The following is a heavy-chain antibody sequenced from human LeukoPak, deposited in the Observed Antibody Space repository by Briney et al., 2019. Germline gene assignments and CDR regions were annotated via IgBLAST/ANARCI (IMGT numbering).Heavy chain of an antibody. J-gene: IGHJ5*02. CDR3: ASRGCSSTSCPPGAVNYWFDP. D-gene: IGHD2-2*01. Sequence: GESLKISCKGSGYGFISCWIGWVRQMPGKGLEWMGIIYPGDSDTRYSPSFQGQVTISADKSISTAYLQWSSLKASDTAMYYCASRGCSSTSCPPGAVNYWFDPWGQGTLVTVSS. V-gene: IGHV5-51*01. CDR1: GYGFISCW. CDR2: IYPGDSDT.